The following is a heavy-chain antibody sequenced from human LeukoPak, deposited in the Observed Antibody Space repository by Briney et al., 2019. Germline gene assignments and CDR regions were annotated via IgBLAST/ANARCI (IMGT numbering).Heavy chain of an antibody. Sequence: ASVKVSCKASGYTFTSYAMNWVRQPPGQGLEWVGWINTNTGNPTYAQGFTGRFVFSLDTSVSTAYLQISSLKAEATAVYYCARANIMITFGGVIVMGYWGQGTLVTVSS. D-gene: IGHD3-16*02. CDR1: GYTFTSYA. CDR3: ARANIMITFGGVIVMGY. J-gene: IGHJ4*02. CDR2: INTNTGNP. V-gene: IGHV7-4-1*02.